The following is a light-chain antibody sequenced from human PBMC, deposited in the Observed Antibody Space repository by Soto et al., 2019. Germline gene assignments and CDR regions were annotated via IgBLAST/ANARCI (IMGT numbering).Light chain of an antibody. CDR3: QQYGDSPYT. J-gene: IGKJ2*01. CDR2: GAS. Sequence: EIVLTQSPATLSLSPGERAALSCGASQSVTNNFLAWYQQIPGQAPRLLIYGASSRASGIPARFSGSGSGTDFTLTISRLEPEDFAVYYCQQYGDSPYTFGQGTKLQIK. V-gene: IGKV3-20*01. CDR1: QSVTNNF.